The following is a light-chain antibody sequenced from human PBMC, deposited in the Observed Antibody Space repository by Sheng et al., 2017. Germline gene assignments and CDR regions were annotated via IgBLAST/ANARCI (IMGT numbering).Light chain of an antibody. CDR3: QQSYTPPHT. CDR2: GAV. Sequence: DIQVTQSPSSLSASVGDRVTITCRASQSISNYLHWYQQKPGKAPKLLIYGAVNLASGVPSRVSGSGSGTDFILTISSVQPEDFATYFCQQSYTPPHTFGQGTTLE. CDR1: QSISNY. J-gene: IGKJ1*01. V-gene: IGKV1-39*01.